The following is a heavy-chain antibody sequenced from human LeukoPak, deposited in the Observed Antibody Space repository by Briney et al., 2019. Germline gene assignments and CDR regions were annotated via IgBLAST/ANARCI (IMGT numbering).Heavy chain of an antibody. CDR3: ARWGGYYYDSGGYFDY. J-gene: IGHJ4*02. Sequence: PGGSLRLSCAASGFTFSSYAMTWVRQAPGRGLEWVSGISGSGTNTNYADSVKGRFTISRDNSKNTLFLQMHSLRAEDTAVYYCARWGGYYYDSGGYFDYWGQGTLVTVSS. V-gene: IGHV3-23*01. D-gene: IGHD3-22*01. CDR2: ISGSGTNT. CDR1: GFTFSSYA.